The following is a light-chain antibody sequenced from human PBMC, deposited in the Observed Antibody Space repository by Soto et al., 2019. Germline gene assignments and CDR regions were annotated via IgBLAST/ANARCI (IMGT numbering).Light chain of an antibody. Sequence: QSALTQSASVSGSPGQSITISCTGTSSDVGSYNPVSWYQHHPGKAPKLMIYEVNKRPSGVSNRFSACKSDNTASLTISGLQAEDEAYYYCCSHAHSITVFGTGTKLTVL. CDR2: EVN. J-gene: IGLJ1*01. CDR3: CSHAHSITV. V-gene: IGLV2-23*02. CDR1: SSDVGSYNP.